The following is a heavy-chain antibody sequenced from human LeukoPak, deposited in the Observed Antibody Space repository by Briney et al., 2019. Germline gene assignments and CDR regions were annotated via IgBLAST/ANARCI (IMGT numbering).Heavy chain of an antibody. CDR1: GGFSNYA. CDR3: ARVVPAAGSPFDY. D-gene: IGHD2-2*01. CDR2: INPNSGGT. V-gene: IGHV1-2*02. Sequence: GALVKVSCKASGGFSNYAINRVRQAPGQGLEWMGWINPNSGGTNYAQKFQGRVTMTRDTSISTAYMELSRLRSDDTAVYYCARVVPAAGSPFDYWGQGTLVTVSS. J-gene: IGHJ4*02.